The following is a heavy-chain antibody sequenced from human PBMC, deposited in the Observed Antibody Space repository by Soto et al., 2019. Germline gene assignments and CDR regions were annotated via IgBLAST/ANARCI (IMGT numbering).Heavy chain of an antibody. J-gene: IGHJ6*03. D-gene: IGHD3-3*01. V-gene: IGHV5-51*01. CDR3: ARLIYDFWSGSRSPYYMDV. CDR2: IYPGDSDT. Sequence: LKISCKGSGYSFTSYWIGWVRQMPGKGLEWMGIIYPGDSDTRYSPSFQGQVTISADKSISTAYLQWSSLKASDTAMYYCARLIYDFWSGSRSPYYMDVWGKGTTVTVSS. CDR1: GYSFTSYW.